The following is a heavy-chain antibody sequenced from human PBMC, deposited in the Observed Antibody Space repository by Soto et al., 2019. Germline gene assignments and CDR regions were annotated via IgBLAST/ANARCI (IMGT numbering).Heavy chain of an antibody. D-gene: IGHD2-21*02. J-gene: IGHJ6*02. CDR2: LLPILGIT. CDR1: GSTFSRYT. Sequence: QVQLVQSGAEVRKPGSSVKVSCKASGSTFSRYTVNWVRQASGQGLEWIGRLLPILGITNYARRFQGRVTITADRSTNTAYRELTSLTSEDTAVYYCARRRYCVSDCYSKSYYVMDFWGQGTTVTVSS. V-gene: IGHV1-69*02. CDR3: ARRRYCVSDCYSKSYYVMDF.